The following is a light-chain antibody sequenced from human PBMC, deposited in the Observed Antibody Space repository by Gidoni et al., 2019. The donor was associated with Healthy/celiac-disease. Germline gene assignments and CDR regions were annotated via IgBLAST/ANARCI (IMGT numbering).Light chain of an antibody. J-gene: IGLJ2*01. CDR3: QSYDSSRGGVV. CDR2: GNS. CDR1: SSNIVAGYD. Sequence: QSVLTQPPSVSGAPGQRATISCTGSSSNIVAGYDVHWYQQLPGTAPKLLIYGNSNRPSGIPDRFSGSKSGTSASLTITGLHAEDEADYYCQSYDSSRGGVVFGGGTKLTVL. V-gene: IGLV1-40*01.